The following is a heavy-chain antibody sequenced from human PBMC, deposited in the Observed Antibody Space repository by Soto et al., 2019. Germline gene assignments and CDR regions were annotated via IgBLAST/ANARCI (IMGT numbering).Heavy chain of an antibody. Sequence: SETLSLTCTVSGGSISSGDYYWSWIRQPPGKGLEWIGYIYYSGSTYYNPSLKSRVTISVDTSKNQFSLKLSSVTAADTAVYYCARDGDYYDSSGYYWRYFDYWCQGTLVTVSS. CDR3: ARDGDYYDSSGYYWRYFDY. D-gene: IGHD3-22*01. CDR2: IYYSGST. V-gene: IGHV4-30-4*01. J-gene: IGHJ4*01. CDR1: GGSISSGDYY.